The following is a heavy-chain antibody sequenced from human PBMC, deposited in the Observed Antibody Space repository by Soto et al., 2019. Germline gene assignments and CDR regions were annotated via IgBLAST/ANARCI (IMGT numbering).Heavy chain of an antibody. Sequence: SETLSLTCTVSGGSISSGDYYWSWIRQPPGKGLEWIGYIYYSGNTYYNPSLKSRVTISVDTSKNQFSLKLSSVTAADTAVYSCARVSTQQRWFDPWGQGTLVTVSS. CDR2: IYYSGNT. D-gene: IGHD1-1*01. CDR1: GGSISSGDYY. CDR3: ARVSTQQRWFDP. J-gene: IGHJ5*02. V-gene: IGHV4-30-4*01.